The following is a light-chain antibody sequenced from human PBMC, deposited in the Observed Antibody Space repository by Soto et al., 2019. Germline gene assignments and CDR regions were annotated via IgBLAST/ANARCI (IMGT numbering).Light chain of an antibody. CDR2: GAS. Sequence: EIVLTQSPGTLSLSPGERATLSCRASQSVSSSYLAWYQQKPGQAPRLLIYGASSRATGIPDRFSGSGSGTDFTLTVSRLEPEDFAVYYCQHYGYSPPEVTFGGGTKVEIK. J-gene: IGKJ4*01. CDR1: QSVSSSY. V-gene: IGKV3-20*01. CDR3: QHYGYSPPEVT.